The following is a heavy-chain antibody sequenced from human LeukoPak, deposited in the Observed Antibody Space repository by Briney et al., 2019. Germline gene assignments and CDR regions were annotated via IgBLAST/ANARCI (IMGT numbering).Heavy chain of an antibody. CDR1: GFTFSDYC. CDR3: ATFLAAAGTGYFQH. D-gene: IGHD6-13*01. Sequence: GGSLRLSCAASGFTFSDYCMSWIRQAPGKGLEWVSYISSSSSYTNYADSVKGRFTISRDNAKNSLYLQMNSLRAEDTAVYYCATFLAAAGTGYFQHWGQGTLVTVSS. J-gene: IGHJ1*01. CDR2: ISSSSSYT. V-gene: IGHV3-11*06.